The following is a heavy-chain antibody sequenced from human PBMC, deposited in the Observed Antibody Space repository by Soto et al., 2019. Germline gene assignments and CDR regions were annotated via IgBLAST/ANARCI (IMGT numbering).Heavy chain of an antibody. CDR1: GFTFSSYG. V-gene: IGHV3-33*08. D-gene: IGHD6-13*01. Sequence: GGSLRLSCAASGFTFSSYGMHWVRQAPGKGLEWVAVIWYDGSNKYYADSVKGRFTISRDNSKNTLYLQMNSLRAEDTAVYYCARAAADSSPRSRHGYYYYYYMDVWGKGTTVTVSS. CDR3: ARAAADSSPRSRHGYYYYYYMDV. CDR2: IWYDGSNK. J-gene: IGHJ6*03.